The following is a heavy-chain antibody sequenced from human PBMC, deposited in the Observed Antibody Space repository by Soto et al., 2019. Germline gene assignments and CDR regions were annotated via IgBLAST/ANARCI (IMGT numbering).Heavy chain of an antibody. V-gene: IGHV4-31*03. Sequence: PSETLSLTCTVSGGSISSGGYYWSWIRQHPGKGLEWIGYIYYSGSTYYNPSLKSRVTISVDTSKNQFSLKLSSVTAADTAVYYCARVITYYYYYMDVWGKGTKVTVSS. CDR1: GGSISSGGYY. CDR2: IYYSGST. CDR3: ARVITYYYYYMDV. J-gene: IGHJ6*03. D-gene: IGHD3-16*02.